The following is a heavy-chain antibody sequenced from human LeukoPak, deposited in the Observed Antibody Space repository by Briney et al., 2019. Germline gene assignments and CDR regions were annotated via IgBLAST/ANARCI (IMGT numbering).Heavy chain of an antibody. CDR2: IYTSGST. Sequence: SETLSLTYTVSGGSITSGSYYWSWIRQPAGKGLEWIGRIYTSGSTNYNPSLKSRVTISVDTSKNQFSLRLTSVNAADTDVYYCARGAYGSGSAYKWFDPWGQGTLVTVSS. V-gene: IGHV4-61*02. J-gene: IGHJ5*02. D-gene: IGHD3-10*01. CDR3: ARGAYGSGSAYKWFDP. CDR1: GGSITSGSYY.